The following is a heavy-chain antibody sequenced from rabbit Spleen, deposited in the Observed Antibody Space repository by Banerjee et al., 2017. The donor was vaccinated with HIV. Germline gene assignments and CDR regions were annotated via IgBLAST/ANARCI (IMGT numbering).Heavy chain of an antibody. D-gene: IGHD6-1*01. V-gene: IGHV1S45*01. CDR2: IGTVTGNT. Sequence: QEQLVESGGGLVQPGGSLKLSCTASGFSFSNKAVMCWVRQAPGKGLEWLACIGTVTGNTYYANWAKGRFTISKTSSTTVTLQLDSLTAADTATYFCARGPNYVNPTYFPTRLDLWGQGTLVTVS. CDR1: GFSFSNKAV. J-gene: IGHJ3*01. CDR3: ARGPNYVNPTYFPTRLDL.